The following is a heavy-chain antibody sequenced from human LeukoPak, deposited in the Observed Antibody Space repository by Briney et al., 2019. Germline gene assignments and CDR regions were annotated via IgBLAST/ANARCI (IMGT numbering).Heavy chain of an antibody. CDR2: IDPSDSYT. V-gene: IGHV5-10-1*01. J-gene: IGHJ4*02. Sequence: GASLRISCKGSGSSFTSYWISWVRPMPGRGLEWMGRIDPSDSYTNYSPSFQGHVTISADKSISTAYLQWSSLKASDTAMYYCERTTEPHHFDYWGQGALVTVSS. CDR3: ERTTEPHHFDY. CDR1: GSSFTSYW. D-gene: IGHD1-14*01.